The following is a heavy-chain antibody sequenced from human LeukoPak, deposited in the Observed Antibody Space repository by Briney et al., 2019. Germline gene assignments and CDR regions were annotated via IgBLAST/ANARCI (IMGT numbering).Heavy chain of an antibody. CDR2: IYYSGST. J-gene: IGHJ3*02. D-gene: IGHD6-19*01. Sequence: SETLSLTCTVSGGSISSYYWSWIWQPSGKGLEWIGYIYYSGSTNYNPSLKSRVTISVDTSKNQFSLKLSSVTAADTAVYYCARRYSSGWYTYDAFDIWGQGTMVTVSS. V-gene: IGHV4-59*08. CDR3: ARRYSSGWYTYDAFDI. CDR1: GGSISSYY.